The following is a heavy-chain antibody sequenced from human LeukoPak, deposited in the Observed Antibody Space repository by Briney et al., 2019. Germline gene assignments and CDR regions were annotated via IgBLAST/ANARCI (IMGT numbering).Heavy chain of an antibody. CDR3: ARGGSSWFRGRPTWGTAKFDY. Sequence: SETLSLTCTVSGGSISSSSYYWGWIRQPPGKGLEWIGSIYYSGSTNYNPSLKSRVTISVDTSKNQFSLKLSSVTAADTAVYYCARGGSSWFRGRPTWGTAKFDYWGQGTLVTVSS. CDR1: GGSISSSSYY. J-gene: IGHJ4*02. D-gene: IGHD6-13*01. V-gene: IGHV4-39*07. CDR2: IYYSGST.